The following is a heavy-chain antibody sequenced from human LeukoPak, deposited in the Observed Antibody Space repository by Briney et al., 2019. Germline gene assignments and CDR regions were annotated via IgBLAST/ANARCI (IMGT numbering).Heavy chain of an antibody. Sequence: GGSLRLSCTASGFTFSHYRMTWVRQAPGKGLEWVAFISSPGGVTYYADSVKGRFTISRDNAKNSLSLTMNSLRAEDTAVYYCAKFRGGGWSPYYFDYWGQGALVTVSS. CDR1: GFTFSHYR. D-gene: IGHD6-19*01. CDR2: ISSPGGVT. V-gene: IGHV3-48*01. J-gene: IGHJ4*02. CDR3: AKFRGGGWSPYYFDY.